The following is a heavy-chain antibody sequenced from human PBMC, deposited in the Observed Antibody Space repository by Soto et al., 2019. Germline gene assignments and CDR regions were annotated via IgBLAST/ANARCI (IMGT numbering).Heavy chain of an antibody. CDR2: ISISGGTT. V-gene: IGHV3-23*01. CDR3: AKDLKVSGSHYGTLNYYYGMDV. CDR1: GFTFSSYA. J-gene: IGHJ6*02. D-gene: IGHD3-10*01. Sequence: EVQLLESGGGFVQPGESLRLSCAGAGFTFSSYAMTWVRQAPGKGLEWVSSISISGGTTYYTDSVKGRFTISRDDSRNTVFLQMNSLRAEDTAVYYCAKDLKVSGSHYGTLNYYYGMDVWGQGTTVSVSS.